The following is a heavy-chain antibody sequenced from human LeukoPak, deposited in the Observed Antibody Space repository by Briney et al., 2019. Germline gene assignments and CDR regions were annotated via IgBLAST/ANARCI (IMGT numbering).Heavy chain of an antibody. CDR1: GVSVNSDAYY. D-gene: IGHD3-10*01. J-gene: IGHJ3*02. V-gene: IGHV4-30-2*01. CDR2: TSHSGRA. Sequence: SQTLSLTCTVSGVSVNSDAYYWSWIRLPPGKGLEWIGYTSHSGRAYYKSSLKSRVTISVDRSNNQFSLYLSSVTAADTAVYYCARDMAHNYYDGSGSYYQPPGNAFDIWGQGTMVTVSS. CDR3: ARDMAHNYYDGSGSYYQPPGNAFDI.